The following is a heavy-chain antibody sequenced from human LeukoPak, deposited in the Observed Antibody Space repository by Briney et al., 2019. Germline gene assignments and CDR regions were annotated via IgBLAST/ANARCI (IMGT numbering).Heavy chain of an antibody. CDR2: IWYDGSNK. D-gene: IGHD3-22*01. V-gene: IGHV3-33*06. J-gene: IGHJ4*02. CDR3: AKGAIRITMIVVVIRRGNYYFDY. Sequence: PGGSLRLSCAASGFTFSSYGMHWVRQAPGKGLEWVAVIWYDGSNKYYADSVKGRFTISRDNSKNTLYLQMNSLRAEDTAVYYCAKGAIRITMIVVVIRRGNYYFDYWGQETLVTVSS. CDR1: GFTFSSYG.